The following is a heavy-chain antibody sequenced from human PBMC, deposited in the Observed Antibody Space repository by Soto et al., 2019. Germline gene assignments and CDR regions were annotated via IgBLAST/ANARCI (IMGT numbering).Heavy chain of an antibody. CDR2: ISWDGGST. D-gene: IGHD3-9*01. Sequence: GGSLRLSCAASGFTFDDYTMHWVRQAPGKGLEWVSLISWDGGSTYYADSVKGRFTISRDNSKNSLYLQMNSLRTEDTALYYCAKDIDDISSSGMDVWGQGTTVTVSS. V-gene: IGHV3-43*01. CDR1: GFTFDDYT. J-gene: IGHJ6*02. CDR3: AKDIDDISSSGMDV.